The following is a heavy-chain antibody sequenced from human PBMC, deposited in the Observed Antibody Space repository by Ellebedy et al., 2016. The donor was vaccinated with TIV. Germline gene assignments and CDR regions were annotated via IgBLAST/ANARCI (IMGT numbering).Heavy chain of an antibody. CDR3: ARRTDTVTLPD. CDR1: GFSFSDYY. CDR2: ISSRGGTI. V-gene: IGHV3-11*01. Sequence: GGSLRLSCAASGFSFSDYYMTWIRQAPGKGLEWVSFISSRGGTIYDADSVKGRLTISRDNAKNSLYLQMNSLRVEDTAVYYCARRTDTVTLPDWGQGTLVTVSS. J-gene: IGHJ4*02. D-gene: IGHD4-17*01.